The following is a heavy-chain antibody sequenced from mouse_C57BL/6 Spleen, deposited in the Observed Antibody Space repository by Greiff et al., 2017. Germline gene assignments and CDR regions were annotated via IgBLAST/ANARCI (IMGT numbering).Heavy chain of an antibody. CDR2: INPSTGGT. J-gene: IGHJ2*01. CDR3: ARGGDYYGSSFEGY. D-gene: IGHD1-1*01. Sequence: EVQLHQPGPELVKPGASVKISCKASGYSFTGYYMNWVKQSPEKSLEWIGEINPSTGGTTYNQKFKAKATLTVDKSSSTAYMQLKSLTSEDSAVYYCARGGDYYGSSFEGYWGQGTTLTVSS. CDR1: GYSFTGYY. V-gene: IGHV1-42*01.